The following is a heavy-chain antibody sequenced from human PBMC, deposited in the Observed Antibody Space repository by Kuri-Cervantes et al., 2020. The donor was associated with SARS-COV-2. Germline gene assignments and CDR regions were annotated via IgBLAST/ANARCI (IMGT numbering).Heavy chain of an antibody. V-gene: IGHV3-7*01. CDR3: ARESLVRGVITVYYYYGMDV. CDR1: GFTFSSYW. J-gene: IGHJ6*02. D-gene: IGHD3-10*01. CDR2: IKQDGSEK. Sequence: GGSLRLSCAASGFTFSSYWMSWVRQAPGKGLEWVANIKQDGSEKYYVDSVKGRFTISRDNAKNSLYLQMNSLRAEDTAVYYCARESLVRGVITVYYYYGMDVWGQGTTVTVSS.